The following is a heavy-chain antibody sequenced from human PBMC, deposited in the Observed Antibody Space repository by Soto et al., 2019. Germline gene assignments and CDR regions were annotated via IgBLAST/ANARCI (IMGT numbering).Heavy chain of an antibody. J-gene: IGHJ4*02. CDR1: AFTFSSYG. CDR3: AREDNNGWYL. V-gene: IGHV3-33*01. Sequence: QVQLVESGGGVVQAGRSLRLSCAASAFTFSSYGMHWVRQASGKGLEWVAVIWYDGSNKYYADSVKGRFTISRDNSKNTLYLQMNSLRAEDTAVYYCAREDNNGWYLWGQGTLVTVSS. CDR2: IWYDGSNK. D-gene: IGHD6-19*01.